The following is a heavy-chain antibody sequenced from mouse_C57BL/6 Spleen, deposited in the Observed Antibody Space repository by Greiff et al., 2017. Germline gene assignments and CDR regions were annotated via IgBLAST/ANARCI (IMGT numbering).Heavy chain of an antibody. V-gene: IGHV5-9-1*02. CDR3: TRSTAPYAMDY. Sequence: EVKVVESGEGLVKPGGSLKLSCAASGFTFSSYAMSWVRQTPEKRLEWVAYISSGGDYIYYADTVKGRFTISRDNARNTLYLQMSSLKSEDTAMYYCTRSTAPYAMDYWGQGTSVTVSS. J-gene: IGHJ4*01. CDR1: GFTFSSYA. CDR2: ISSGGDYI. D-gene: IGHD4-1*02.